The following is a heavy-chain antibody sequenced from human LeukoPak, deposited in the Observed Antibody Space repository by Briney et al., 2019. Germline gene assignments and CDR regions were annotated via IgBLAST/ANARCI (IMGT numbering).Heavy chain of an antibody. V-gene: IGHV3-11*05. CDR3: ARDFPQSPDAFDI. Sequence: KPGGSLILSCAASGFTFSDYYMTWIRQAPGKGLEWVSYISSSSSSTGYADSVKGRFTISRDNAKNSLYLQMKSLRAEDTAVYYCARDFPQSPDAFDIWGQGTMVTVS. J-gene: IGHJ3*02. CDR2: ISSSSSST. CDR1: GFTFSDYY.